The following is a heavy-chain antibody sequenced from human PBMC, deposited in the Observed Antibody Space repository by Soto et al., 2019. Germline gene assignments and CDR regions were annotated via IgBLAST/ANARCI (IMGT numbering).Heavy chain of an antibody. CDR1: GYTFTSYA. D-gene: IGHD6-6*01. V-gene: IGHV1-3*01. CDR3: ARVERAARPRGFDP. CDR2: INAGNGNT. J-gene: IGHJ5*02. Sequence: ASVKVSCKASGYTFTSYAMHWVRQAPGQRLEWMGWINAGNGNTKYSQKFQGRVTITRDTSASTAYMELSSLRSEDTAVYYCARVERAARPRGFDPWGQGTLVTVSS.